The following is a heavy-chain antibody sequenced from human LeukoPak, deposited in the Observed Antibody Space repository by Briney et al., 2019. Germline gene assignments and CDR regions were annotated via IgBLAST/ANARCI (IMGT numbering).Heavy chain of an antibody. J-gene: IGHJ4*02. V-gene: IGHV1-18*01. CDR3: ARVSVPFDY. CDR2: ISAYNGNT. Sequence: ASVKVSCKTSGFTFTSYAISWVRQAPGQGLEWMGWISAYNGNTNYAQKLQGRVTMTTDTSTSTAYMELSSLRSEDTAVYYCARVSVPFDYWGQGTLVTVSS. CDR1: GFTFTSYA. D-gene: IGHD6-6*01.